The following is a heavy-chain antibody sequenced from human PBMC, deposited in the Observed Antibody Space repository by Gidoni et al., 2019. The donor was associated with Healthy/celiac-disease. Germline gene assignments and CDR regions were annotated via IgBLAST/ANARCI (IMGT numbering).Heavy chain of an antibody. J-gene: IGHJ6*03. CDR2: IKSKTDGGTT. V-gene: IGHV3-15*01. CDR3: TTTRGIVVVPAASYYYYMDV. D-gene: IGHD2-2*01. CDR1: GFTFRTAW. Sequence: EVQLVESGGGLVKPGGSLRLSCGASGFTFRTAWMSWVLQAPGKGLEWVGRIKSKTDGGTTDYAAPVKGRFTISRDDSKNTRYLQMNSLKTEDTAVYYCTTTRGIVVVPAASYYYYMDVWGKGTTVTVSS.